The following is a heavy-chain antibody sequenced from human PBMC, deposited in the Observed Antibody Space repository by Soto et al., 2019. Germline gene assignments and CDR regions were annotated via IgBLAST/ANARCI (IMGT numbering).Heavy chain of an antibody. CDR1: GGSISSGGYY. CDR2: IYYSGST. D-gene: IGHD2-21*01. CDR3: ATLPPRIVVVFTEMPT. V-gene: IGHV4-31*09. J-gene: IGHJ5*02. Sequence: SETLSLTCTVSGGSISSGGYYWSWIRQHPGKGLEWIGYIYYSGSTYYNPSLRSRVSMSVDKSNNEFSLSLTSVTAADTAVYYCATLPPRIVVVFTEMPTWGQGILVTVSS.